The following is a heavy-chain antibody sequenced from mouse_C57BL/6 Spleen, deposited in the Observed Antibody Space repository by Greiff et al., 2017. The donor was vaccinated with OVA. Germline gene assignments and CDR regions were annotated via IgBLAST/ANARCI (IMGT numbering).Heavy chain of an antibody. CDR2: ISSGGDYI. V-gene: IGHV5-9-1*02. J-gene: IGHJ3*01. Sequence: EVQLVESGEGLVKPGGSLKLSCAASGFTFSSYAMSWVRQTPEKRLEWVAYISSGGDYIYYADTVKGRFTISRDNARNTLYLQMSSLKSEDTAMYYCTSGYYDYDGFAYWGQGTLVTVSA. CDR1: GFTFSSYA. CDR3: TSGYYDYDGFAY. D-gene: IGHD2-4*01.